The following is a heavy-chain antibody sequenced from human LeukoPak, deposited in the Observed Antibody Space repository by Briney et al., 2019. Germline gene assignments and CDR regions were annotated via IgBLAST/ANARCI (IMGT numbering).Heavy chain of an antibody. CDR2: ISSSSSYI. D-gene: IGHD2-15*01. Sequence: GGSLRLSCAASGFTFRGSAIHWVRQAPGKGLEWVSSISSSSSYIYYADSVKGRFTISRDNAKNSLYLQMNSLRAEDTAVYYCARDPEDLLLGYFDYWGQGTLVTVSS. CDR3: ARDPEDLLLGYFDY. J-gene: IGHJ4*02. V-gene: IGHV3-21*01. CDR1: GFTFRGSA.